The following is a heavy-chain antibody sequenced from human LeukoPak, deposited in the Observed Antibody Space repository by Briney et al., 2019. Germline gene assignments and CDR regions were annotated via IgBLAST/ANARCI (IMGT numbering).Heavy chain of an antibody. CDR3: ARDQYYYGSGSHNFDY. V-gene: IGHV4-39*07. CDR2: IYHSGTTYSGST. CDR1: GASMSNYY. Sequence: SETLSLTRNVSGASMSNYYWVWIRQPPGKGLEWIGSIYHSGTTYSGSTYYNPSLKSRVTISLDTSKNQFSLKLSSVTAADTAVYYCARDQYYYGSGSHNFDYWGQGTLVTVSS. J-gene: IGHJ4*02. D-gene: IGHD3-10*01.